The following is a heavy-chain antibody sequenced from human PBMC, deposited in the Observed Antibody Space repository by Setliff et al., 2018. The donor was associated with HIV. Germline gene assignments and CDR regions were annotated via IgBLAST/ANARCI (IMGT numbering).Heavy chain of an antibody. V-gene: IGHV4-39*01. CDR3: ARHRRRGGDVDY. CDR1: GDSINSVSYN. CDR2: IYYSGNT. J-gene: IGHJ2*01. Sequence: SETLSLTCNVSGDSINSVSYNWAWIRQPPGKGLEWVGSIYYSGNTYYNPALKSRLTISIDTSKNHFSLKLTSVTAADTALYYCARHRRRGGDVDYWGRGTMVTVSS. D-gene: IGHD2-21*01.